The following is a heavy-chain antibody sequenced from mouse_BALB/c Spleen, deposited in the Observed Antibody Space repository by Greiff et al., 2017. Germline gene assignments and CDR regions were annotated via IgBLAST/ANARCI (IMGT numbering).Heavy chain of an antibody. J-gene: IGHJ4*01. Sequence: EVKLQESGPGLVKPSQSLSLTCSVTGYSITSGYYWNWIRQFPGNKLEWMGYISYDGSNNYNPSLKNRISITRDTSKNQFFLKLNSVTTEDTATYYCASFYYDYDEPYAMDYWGQGTSVTVSS. D-gene: IGHD2-4*01. V-gene: IGHV3-6*02. CDR1: GYSITSGYY. CDR3: ASFYYDYDEPYAMDY. CDR2: ISYDGSN.